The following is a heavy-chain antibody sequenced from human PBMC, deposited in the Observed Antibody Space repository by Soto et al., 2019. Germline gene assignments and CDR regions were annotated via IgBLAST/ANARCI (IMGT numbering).Heavy chain of an antibody. V-gene: IGHV1-2*02. CDR2: INPNSGGT. CDR1: GEAFTAFK. CDR3: ARDYESPLDY. Sequence: GTSVKEGRRASGEAFTAFKMNWVRQAPGQGLEWMGWINPNSGGTNYAQKFQGRVTMTRDTSISTAYMELSRLRSDDTAVYYCARDYESPLDYWGQGTLVTVSS. D-gene: IGHD5-12*01. J-gene: IGHJ4*02.